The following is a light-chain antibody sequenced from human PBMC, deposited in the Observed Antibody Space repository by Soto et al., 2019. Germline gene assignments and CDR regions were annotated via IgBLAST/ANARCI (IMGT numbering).Light chain of an antibody. CDR3: AAWDDSLNGWV. J-gene: IGLJ3*02. CDR1: SSNIGSNA. V-gene: IGLV1-44*01. CDR2: SNN. Sequence: QSVLTQPPSASGTPGQRVTISCSGSSSNIGSNAVDWYQQVPGTAPKLLIYSNNLRPSGVPDRFSGSKSGTSASLAISGLQSEDEADYYCAAWDDSLNGWVFGGGTKLTVL.